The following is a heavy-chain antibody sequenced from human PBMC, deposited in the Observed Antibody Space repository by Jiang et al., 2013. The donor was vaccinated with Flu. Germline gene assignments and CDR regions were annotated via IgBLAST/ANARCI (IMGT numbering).Heavy chain of an antibody. D-gene: IGHD3-3*01. CDR3: ASQRFTIFGREGMDV. J-gene: IGHJ6*02. V-gene: IGHV5-51*01. Sequence: WMGIIYPGDSDTRYSPSFQGQVTISADKSISTAYLQWSSLKASDTAMYYCASQRFTIFGREGMDVWGQGTTVTVSS. CDR2: IYPGDSDT.